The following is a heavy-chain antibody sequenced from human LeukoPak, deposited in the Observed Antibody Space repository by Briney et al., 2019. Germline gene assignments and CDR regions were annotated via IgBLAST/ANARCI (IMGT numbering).Heavy chain of an antibody. CDR2: ISGSGGST. CDR1: GFTFSSYA. D-gene: IGHD3-10*01. J-gene: IGHJ5*02. Sequence: GGSLRLSCAASGFTFSSYAMSWVRQAPGKGLVGVSAISGSGGSTYYADSVKGRFTISRDNSKNTLYLQMNSLRAEDTAVYYCAKDGEVTMARAPTPWFDPWGQGTLVTVSS. CDR3: AKDGEVTMARAPTPWFDP. V-gene: IGHV3-23*01.